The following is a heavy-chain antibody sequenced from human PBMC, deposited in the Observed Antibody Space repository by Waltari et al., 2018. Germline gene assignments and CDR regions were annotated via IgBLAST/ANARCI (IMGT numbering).Heavy chain of an antibody. CDR1: GCPISRLNYS. Sequence: QLQLQVSGPGLAKPSETLPLPCTASGCPISRLNYSWVWNRRPPGEGLEWIGSIFYRGSSYYNPSLKTRVTISVDTSKNQFSLKLSSVTAADTAVYYCARLPFTSSRGMRFDYWGQGTLVTVSS. CDR3: ARLPFTSSRGMRFDY. CDR2: IFYRGSS. V-gene: IGHV4-39*01. J-gene: IGHJ4*02. D-gene: IGHD3-16*01.